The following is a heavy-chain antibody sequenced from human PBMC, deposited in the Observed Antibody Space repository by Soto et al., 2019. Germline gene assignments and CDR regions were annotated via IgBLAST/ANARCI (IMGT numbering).Heavy chain of an antibody. CDR1: GGTFSSYA. D-gene: IGHD4-17*01. V-gene: IGHV1-69*01. J-gene: IGHJ6*02. CDR2: IIPIFGTA. CDR3: ARIMTPVTMAGGYYYGMDV. Sequence: QVQLVQSGAEVKKPGSSVKVSCKASGGTFSSYAISWVRQAPGQGLEWMGGIIPIFGTANYAQKFQGRVTITADESTSTAYMELSSLRSEDTAVYYCARIMTPVTMAGGYYYGMDVWGQGTTVTVSS.